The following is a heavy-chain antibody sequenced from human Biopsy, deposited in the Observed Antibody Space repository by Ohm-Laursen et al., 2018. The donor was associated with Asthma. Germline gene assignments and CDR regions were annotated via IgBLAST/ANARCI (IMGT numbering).Heavy chain of an antibody. D-gene: IGHD3-10*01. Sequence: SVKVSCKTSGDTFNSAGITWVRQAPGQGLEWMGWISVYNGNTKVAQKLQDRVTMITDTSTSTAYMELRSLRSDDTAVYFCARAVDYSHYYGIDVWGQGTTVTVS. CDR1: GDTFNSAG. V-gene: IGHV1-18*01. CDR3: ARAVDYSHYYGIDV. J-gene: IGHJ6*02. CDR2: ISVYNGNT.